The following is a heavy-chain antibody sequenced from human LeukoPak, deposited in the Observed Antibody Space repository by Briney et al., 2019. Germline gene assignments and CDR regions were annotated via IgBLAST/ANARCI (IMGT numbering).Heavy chain of an antibody. CDR3: TTPQKSSNYYYGMDV. Sequence: GGSLRLSCAASGFPFSNAWMNWVRQAPGKGLEWVGRIKSKTDGGTTDYAAPVKGRFTISRDDSKNTLYLQMNSLKTEDTAVYYCTTPQKSSNYYYGMDVWGQGTTVTVSS. J-gene: IGHJ6*02. V-gene: IGHV3-15*07. CDR2: IKSKTDGGTT. CDR1: GFPFSNAW.